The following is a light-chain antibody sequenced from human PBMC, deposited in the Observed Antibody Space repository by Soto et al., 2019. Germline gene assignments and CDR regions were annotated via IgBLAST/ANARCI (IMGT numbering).Light chain of an antibody. Sequence: QSALTQPPSASGSPGQSVTISCTGTSSDVGGYNYVSWYQQHPGKAPKLMIYEVIKRPSGVPDRFSGSKSGNTASLPVSGLQAEDEADYYCSSYAGSNNLIFGGGTKLTVL. CDR1: SSDVGGYNY. CDR3: SSYAGSNNLI. J-gene: IGLJ2*01. V-gene: IGLV2-8*01. CDR2: EVI.